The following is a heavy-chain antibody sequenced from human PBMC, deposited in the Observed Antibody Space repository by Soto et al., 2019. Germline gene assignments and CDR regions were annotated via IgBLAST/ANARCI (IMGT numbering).Heavy chain of an antibody. J-gene: IGHJ6*04. CDR2: ISYDGITK. V-gene: IGHV3-30*18. CDR3: AKDITRFVAWAPYVRGLDV. CDR1: GYSFSNYG. D-gene: IGHD3-9*01. Sequence: QAQLVESGGGVVQPGRSLRLSCEASGYSFSNYGMHWVRQAPGKGLEWVAAISYDGITKYYSDSLKGRFTISKDYSKNTLYQEMNSLRPESSDVYYCAKDITRFVAWAPYVRGLDVWGKGTTVTVSS.